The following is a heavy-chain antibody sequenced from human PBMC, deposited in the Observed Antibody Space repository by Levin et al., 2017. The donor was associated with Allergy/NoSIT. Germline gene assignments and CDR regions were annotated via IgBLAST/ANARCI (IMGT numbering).Heavy chain of an antibody. J-gene: IGHJ5*02. CDR2: ISESGDKT. D-gene: IGHD3-10*01. CDR3: ASHYGAGSVNWLDP. CDR1: FFPFLPSG. Sequence: SLLLSFSSSFFPFLPSGLTWVRQAPGKGLEWVSAISESGDKTFYADFVEGRFIISRAHSKNTLYLQMSNLGGDDTAIYYCASHYGAGSVNWLDPWGQGTLLTVSS. V-gene: IGHV3-23*01.